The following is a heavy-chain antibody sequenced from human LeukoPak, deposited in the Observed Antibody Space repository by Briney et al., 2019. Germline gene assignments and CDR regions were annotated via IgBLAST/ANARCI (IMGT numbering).Heavy chain of an antibody. Sequence: GASVMVSCKVSGNSLTELSIHWVRQAPGKGLEWLGGFDPEAIETAYTQTLQGRLTMTEDTSADTAYMELKSLRSEDTAVYYCASSSGIGTMIPDDTFDLWGQGTMVTVSS. CDR3: ASSSGIGTMIPDDTFDL. D-gene: IGHD3-10*01. CDR2: FDPEAIET. V-gene: IGHV1-24*01. CDR1: GNSLTELS. J-gene: IGHJ3*01.